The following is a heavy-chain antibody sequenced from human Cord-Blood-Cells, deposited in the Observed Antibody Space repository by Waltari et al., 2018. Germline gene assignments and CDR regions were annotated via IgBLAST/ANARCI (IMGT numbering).Heavy chain of an antibody. CDR1: GGSISSGGYY. CDR3: ASHVFFREYYFDY. Sequence: QVQLQESGPGLVKPSQTLSLTCTVSGGSISSGGYYWSWIRQHPGKGLDWIGYIYYSGSPYYNPSLKSRVTISVDTSKNQFSLKLSSVTAADTAVYYCASHVFFREYYFDYWGQGTLVTVSS. D-gene: IGHD3-10*01. J-gene: IGHJ4*02. CDR2: IYYSGSP. V-gene: IGHV4-31*03.